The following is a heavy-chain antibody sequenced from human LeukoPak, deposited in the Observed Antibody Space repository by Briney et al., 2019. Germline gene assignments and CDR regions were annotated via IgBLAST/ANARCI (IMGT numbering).Heavy chain of an antibody. CDR1: GYSFTSYW. V-gene: IGHV5-51*01. Sequence: GESLKISCKGSGYSFTSYWIGWVRQMPGKGLEWMGIIYPGDSDTRYSPSFQGQVTISADKSISTAYMELSRLRSDDTAVYYCAREQWTDKTDYWGQGTLVTVSS. J-gene: IGHJ4*02. D-gene: IGHD6-19*01. CDR3: AREQWTDKTDY. CDR2: IYPGDSDT.